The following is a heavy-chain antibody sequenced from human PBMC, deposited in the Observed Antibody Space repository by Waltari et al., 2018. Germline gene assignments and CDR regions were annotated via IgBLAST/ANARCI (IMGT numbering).Heavy chain of an antibody. CDR1: GGTFSSYA. Sequence: QVQLVQSGAEVKKPGSSVKVSCKASGGTFSSYAISWVRRAPGQGLEWMGGIIPILGIANYAQKFQGRVTITADESTSTAYMELSSLRSEDTAVYYCASLVANWNSPFDYWGQGTLVTVSS. CDR3: ASLVANWNSPFDY. J-gene: IGHJ4*02. CDR2: IIPILGIA. V-gene: IGHV1-69*04. D-gene: IGHD1-7*01.